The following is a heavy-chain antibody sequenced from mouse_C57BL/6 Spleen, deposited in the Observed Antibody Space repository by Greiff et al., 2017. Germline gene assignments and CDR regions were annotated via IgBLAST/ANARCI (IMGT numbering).Heavy chain of an antibody. CDR3: ARVYYYGSRYFDV. J-gene: IGHJ1*03. D-gene: IGHD1-1*01. Sequence: QVQLQQSGAELVKPGASVKISCKASGYAFSSYWMNWVKQRPGKGLEWIGQIYPGDGDTNYNGKFKGKATLAADKSSSTAYMQLSSLTSEDSAVYFGARVYYYGSRYFDVWGTGTTVTVSS. CDR2: IYPGDGDT. CDR1: GYAFSSYW. V-gene: IGHV1-80*01.